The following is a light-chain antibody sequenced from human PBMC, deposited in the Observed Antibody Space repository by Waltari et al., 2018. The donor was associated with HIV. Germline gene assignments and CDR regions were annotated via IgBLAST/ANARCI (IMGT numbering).Light chain of an antibody. J-gene: IGKJ1*01. V-gene: IGKV2-28*01. CDR2: LGS. CDR3: MHGQQTPV. Sequence: DIAMIQSPDSLAVSPGEPASISCRSSQSLLHKNGQNYLDWYIQRPGQAPELLIYLGSRRASGVPDRIAGSGSGTDFILKISRVEPEDVGVYYCMHGQQTPVFGQGTKVEVK. CDR1: QSLLHKNGQNY.